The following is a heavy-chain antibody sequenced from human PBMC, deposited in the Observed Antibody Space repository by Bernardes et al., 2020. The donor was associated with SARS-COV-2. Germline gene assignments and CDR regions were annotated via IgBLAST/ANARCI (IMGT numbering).Heavy chain of an antibody. D-gene: IGHD1-26*01. J-gene: IGHJ4*02. CDR2: INEQGTKT. CDR3: ARDVAGREDF. Sequence: GGSLRLSCAASKFSFSIFWMHGVPQVTGRGRVWVPRINEQGTKTAYADSVKGRFTISRDNAKNTLFLQMSSLRAEDTAVYYCARDVAGREDFWGQGTLVTVSS. V-gene: IGHV3-74*01. CDR1: KFSFSIFW.